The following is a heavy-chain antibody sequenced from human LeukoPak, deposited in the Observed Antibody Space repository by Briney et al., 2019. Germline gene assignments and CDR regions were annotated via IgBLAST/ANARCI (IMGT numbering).Heavy chain of an antibody. J-gene: IGHJ4*02. CDR3: ASFSYYDFWSGSNAPLSFDY. V-gene: IGHV1-2*02. CDR1: GYTFTGCY. CDR2: INPNSGGT. Sequence: VASVKVSCKASGYTFTGCYMHWVRQAPGQGLEWMGWINPNSGGTNYAQKFQGRVTMTRDTSISTAYMELSRLRSDDTAVYYCASFSYYDFWSGSNAPLSFDYWGQGTLVTVSS. D-gene: IGHD3-3*01.